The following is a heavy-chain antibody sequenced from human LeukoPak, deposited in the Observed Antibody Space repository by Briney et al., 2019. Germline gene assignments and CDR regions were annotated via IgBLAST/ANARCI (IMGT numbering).Heavy chain of an antibody. CDR1: GFTFSSYA. Sequence: GGSLRLSCAASGFTFSSYAMSWVRQAPGKGLEWVSAIRGSGGSTYYADSVKSRFTISRGNSKNTLYLQMNSLRAEDTAVYYCAKRPIYDSSGYYFGYFDYWGQGTLVTVSS. CDR2: IRGSGGST. J-gene: IGHJ4*02. V-gene: IGHV3-23*01. CDR3: AKRPIYDSSGYYFGYFDY. D-gene: IGHD3-22*01.